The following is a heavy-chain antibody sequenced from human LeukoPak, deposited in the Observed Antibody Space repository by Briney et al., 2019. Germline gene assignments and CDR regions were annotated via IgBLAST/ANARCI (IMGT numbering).Heavy chain of an antibody. J-gene: IGHJ3*02. CDR1: GFTFSSYR. CDR3: ARSLYSYGAFDI. Sequence: GGSLRLSCAASGFTFSSYRMNWVRQAPGKGLEWVSYISSSGSTIYYADSVKGRFTISRDNAKNSLYLQMNSLRAEDTAVYYCARSLYSYGAFDIWGQGTMVTVSS. V-gene: IGHV3-48*04. CDR2: ISSSGSTI. D-gene: IGHD5-18*01.